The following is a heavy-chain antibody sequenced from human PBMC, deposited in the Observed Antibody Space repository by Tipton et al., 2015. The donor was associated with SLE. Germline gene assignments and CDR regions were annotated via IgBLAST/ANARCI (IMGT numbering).Heavy chain of an antibody. CDR3: ARDCKGPFAFDI. J-gene: IGHJ3*02. Sequence: TLSLTCAVYGVSFSGYYWSWIRQPPGKGLEWIGEINHSGSTNYNPSLKSRVTISVDTSKNQFSLKLSSVTAADTAVYYCARDCKGPFAFDIWGQGTMVTVSS. CDR2: INHSGST. CDR1: GVSFSGYY. D-gene: IGHD2-21*01. V-gene: IGHV4-34*01.